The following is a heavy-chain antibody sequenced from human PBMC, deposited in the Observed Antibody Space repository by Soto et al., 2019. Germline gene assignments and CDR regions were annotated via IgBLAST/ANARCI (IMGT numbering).Heavy chain of an antibody. CDR3: ARQDVRITIFGVVDSTQPDN. V-gene: IGHV1-18*01. D-gene: IGHD3-3*01. J-gene: IGHJ4*02. CDR2: ISAYNGNT. Sequence: ASVKVSCKASGYTFTSYGISWVRQAPGQGLEWMGWISAYNGNTNYAQKLQGRVTMTTDTSTSTAYMELRSLRSDDTAVYYCARQDVRITIFGVVDSTQPDNWGQETLVTVSS. CDR1: GYTFTSYG.